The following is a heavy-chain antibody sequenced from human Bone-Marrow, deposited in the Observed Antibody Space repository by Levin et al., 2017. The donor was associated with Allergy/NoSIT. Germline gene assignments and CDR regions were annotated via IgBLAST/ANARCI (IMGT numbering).Heavy chain of an antibody. D-gene: IGHD2-2*01. CDR3: AKGPDIVVVPAAPIDAFDI. CDR1: GFTFSSYA. CDR2: ISGSGGST. Sequence: GGSLRLSCAASGFTFSSYAMSWVRQAPGKGLEWVSAISGSGGSTYYADSVKGRFTISRDNSKNTLYLQMNSLRAEDTAVYYCAKGPDIVVVPAAPIDAFDIWGQGTMVTVSS. J-gene: IGHJ3*02. V-gene: IGHV3-23*01.